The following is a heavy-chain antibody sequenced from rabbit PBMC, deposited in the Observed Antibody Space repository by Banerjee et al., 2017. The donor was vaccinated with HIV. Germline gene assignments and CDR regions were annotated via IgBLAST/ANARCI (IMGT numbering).Heavy chain of an antibody. V-gene: IGHV1S40*01. CDR2: IYADSSGFT. Sequence: QSLEESGGDLVKPGASLTLTCTASGFSFSSYYYMCWVRQAPGKGLEWIACIYADSSGFTYYATWAKGRFTISKTSSTTVTLQMTSLTAADTATYFCARLYAGSSSYYPYYFNLWGPGTLVTVS. D-gene: IGHD1-1*01. CDR3: ARLYAGSSSYYPYYFNL. J-gene: IGHJ4*01. CDR1: GFSFSSYYY.